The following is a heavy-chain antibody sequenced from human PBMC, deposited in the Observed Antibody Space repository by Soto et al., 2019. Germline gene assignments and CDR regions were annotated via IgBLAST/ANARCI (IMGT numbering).Heavy chain of an antibody. J-gene: IGHJ3*02. V-gene: IGHV4-30-4*01. D-gene: IGHD4-17*01. Sequence: VQLQESGPGLVKPSQTLSLTCTVSGVSITSGDYYWTWIRQPPEKGLEWIGNMYYSGSTYYNPSLKNRVTISVDTSKNHFSLKVTSVTAADTAVYYCARDISKYYGDYAGVAFDIWGQGTMVTVSS. CDR3: ARDISKYYGDYAGVAFDI. CDR1: GVSITSGDYY. CDR2: MYYSGST.